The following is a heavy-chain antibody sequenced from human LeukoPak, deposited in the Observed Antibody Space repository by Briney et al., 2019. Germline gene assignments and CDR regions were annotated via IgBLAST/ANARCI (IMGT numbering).Heavy chain of an antibody. CDR1: GFTFSSYS. D-gene: IGHD2-2*03. J-gene: IGHJ5*02. Sequence: GGSLRLSCAASGFTFSSYSMNWVRQAPGKGLEWVSSISSSSSYIYYADSVKGRFTISSDNAKNSLYLQMNSLRAEDTAVYYCARVDWAGAIDPWGQGTLVTVSS. V-gene: IGHV3-21*01. CDR3: ARVDWAGAIDP. CDR2: ISSSSSYI.